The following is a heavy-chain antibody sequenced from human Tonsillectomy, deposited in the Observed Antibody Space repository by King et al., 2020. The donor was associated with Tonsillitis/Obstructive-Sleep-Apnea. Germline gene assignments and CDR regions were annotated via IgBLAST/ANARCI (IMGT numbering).Heavy chain of an antibody. Sequence: ITLKESGPTLVKPPQTLTLTCTFSGFSLSTSGVGVGWIRQPPGKALEWLALIYWDDDKRYSPSLKSRLTITKDTSKNQVVLTMTNMDPVDTATYYCAHSVSIAARHRYFDYWGQGTLVTVSS. CDR1: GFSLSTSGVG. J-gene: IGHJ4*02. D-gene: IGHD6-6*01. V-gene: IGHV2-5*02. CDR2: IYWDDDK. CDR3: AHSVSIAARHRYFDY.